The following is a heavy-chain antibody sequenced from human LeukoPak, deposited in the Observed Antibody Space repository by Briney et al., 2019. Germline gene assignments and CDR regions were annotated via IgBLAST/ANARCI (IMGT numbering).Heavy chain of an antibody. V-gene: IGHV3-74*01. Sequence: GGSLRLSCAASGFTFSDTWMHWVRQAPGEGLVWVSRIRSDGSDTRYAESVKGRFTISRDNAKNTLYLQMNSLRAEDTAVYYCARDWFHAIDYWGQGTLVTVSP. D-gene: IGHD2/OR15-2a*01. CDR3: ARDWFHAIDY. CDR2: IRSDGSDT. J-gene: IGHJ4*02. CDR1: GFTFSDTW.